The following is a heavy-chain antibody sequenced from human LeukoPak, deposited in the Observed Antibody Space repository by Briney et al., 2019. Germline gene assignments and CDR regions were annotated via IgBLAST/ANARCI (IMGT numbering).Heavy chain of an antibody. CDR1: GFTFSSYA. D-gene: IGHD2-15*01. J-gene: IGHJ4*02. Sequence: GGSLRFSCAASGFTFSSYAMSWVRQAPGKGLEWVSAISGSGGSTYYADSVKGRFTISRDNSKNTLYLQMNSLRAEDTAVYYCPKRSGSYHFDYWGQGTLVTVSS. CDR3: PKRSGSYHFDY. CDR2: ISGSGGST. V-gene: IGHV3-23*01.